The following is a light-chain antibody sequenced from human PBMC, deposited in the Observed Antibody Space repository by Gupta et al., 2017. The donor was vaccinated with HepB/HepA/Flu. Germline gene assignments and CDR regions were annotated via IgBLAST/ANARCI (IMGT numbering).Light chain of an antibody. CDR3: QQSYSTPT. J-gene: IGKJ4*01. Sequence: DIQMTQSPSSLSASVGDRVTITCRASQSISSYLNWYQQKPGKAPKLLIYAASSLQSGVPSRFSGSGSGTDFTLTISSLQPEDFATYYCQQSYSTPTFGGGTXVEIK. CDR1: QSISSY. V-gene: IGKV1-39*01. CDR2: AAS.